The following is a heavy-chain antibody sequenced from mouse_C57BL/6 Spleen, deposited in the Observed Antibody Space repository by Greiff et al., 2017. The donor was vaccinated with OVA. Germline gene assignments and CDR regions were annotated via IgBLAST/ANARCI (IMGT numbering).Heavy chain of an antibody. V-gene: IGHV2-4*01. CDR3: AKGEEGYYFDC. CDR2: IWSGGST. Sequence: QVQLQQSGPGLVQPSQSLSITCTVSGFSLTSYGVHWVRQPPGKGLEWLGVIWSGGSTAYNAAFISRLSISKDNSKSHVFFKMNSLQADDTARYYCAKGEEGYYFDCWGKGTTLTVA. J-gene: IGHJ2*01. CDR1: GFSLTSYG.